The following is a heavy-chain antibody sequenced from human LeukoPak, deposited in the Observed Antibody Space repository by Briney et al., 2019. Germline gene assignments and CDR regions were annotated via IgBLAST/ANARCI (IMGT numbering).Heavy chain of an antibody. CDR3: ARDPQLSDYFDY. J-gene: IGHJ4*02. CDR2: ISYDGSNK. D-gene: IGHD3-10*01. V-gene: IGHV3-30-3*01. CDR1: GFTFSSYA. Sequence: GGSLRLSFAASGFTFSSYAMHWVRQAPGKGLEWVAVISYDGSNKYYADSVKGRFTISRDNSKNTLYLQMNSLRAEDTAVYYCARDPQLSDYFDYWGQGTLVTVSS.